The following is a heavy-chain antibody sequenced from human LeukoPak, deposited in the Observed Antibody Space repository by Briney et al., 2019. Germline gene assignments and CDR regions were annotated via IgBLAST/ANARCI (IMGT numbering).Heavy chain of an antibody. J-gene: IGHJ4*02. CDR2: ISYDGSNK. Sequence: PGRSLRLSCAASGFTFSSYAMHWVRQAPGKGLEWVAVISYDGSNKYYADSVKGRFTISRDNSENTLYLQMNSLRAEDTAVYYCASLSSGWSGFPGLWGQGTLVTVSS. CDR1: GFTFSSYA. CDR3: ASLSSGWSGFPGL. D-gene: IGHD6-19*01. V-gene: IGHV3-30*01.